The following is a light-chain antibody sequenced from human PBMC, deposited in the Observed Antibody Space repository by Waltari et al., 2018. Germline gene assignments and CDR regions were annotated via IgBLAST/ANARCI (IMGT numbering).Light chain of an antibody. CDR2: YDD. CDR1: TSNIPNNA. Sequence: QSVLTQPPSVSEAPRQRVTISCSGSTSNIPNNAVNWYQQLPGKTPKLLIYYDDRLPSGVSDRFSAAKSGTSASLAISGRQSEDEADYYCSVWDDGLNGQVFGGGTKLTVL. J-gene: IGLJ2*01. CDR3: SVWDDGLNGQV. V-gene: IGLV1-36*01.